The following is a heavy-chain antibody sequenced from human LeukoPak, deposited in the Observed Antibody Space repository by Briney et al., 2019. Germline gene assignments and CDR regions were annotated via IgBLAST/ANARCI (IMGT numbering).Heavy chain of an antibody. J-gene: IGHJ4*02. Sequence: SETLSLTCTVSGGSISSTNYYWGWIRQPPGKGLEWIGSIYYSGSTYYNPSLRSRLTISLDTSKNQFSLRLSSVTAADTAFYYCARRYNWNDRWDWGQGTLVTVSP. V-gene: IGHV4-39*07. D-gene: IGHD1-1*01. CDR3: ARRYNWNDRWD. CDR2: IYYSGST. CDR1: GGSISSTNYY.